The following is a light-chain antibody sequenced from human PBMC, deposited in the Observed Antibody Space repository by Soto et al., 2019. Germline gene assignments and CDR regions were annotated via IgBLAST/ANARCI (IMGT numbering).Light chain of an antibody. CDR1: QSVTNNY. CDR3: QQVAYSPRT. CDR2: GAS. Sequence: EIVLTQSPATLSLSPGERGTLSCRASQSVTNNYLAWYQQKPGQAPRLLIYGASRRATGIPDRFSGSGSGTDFTLTISRLEPEDFAVYYCQQVAYSPRTFGQGTKLDIK. J-gene: IGKJ2*01. V-gene: IGKV3-20*01.